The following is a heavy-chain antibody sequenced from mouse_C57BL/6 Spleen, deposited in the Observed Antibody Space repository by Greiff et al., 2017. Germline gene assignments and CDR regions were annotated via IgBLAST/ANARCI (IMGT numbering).Heavy chain of an antibody. Sequence: EVQRVESEGGLVQPGSSMKLSCTASGFTFSDYYMAWVRQVPEKGLEWVANINYDGSSTYYLDSLKSRFIISRDNAKNILYLQMSSLKSEDTATYYCARDAPSNSFDYWGQGTTLTVSS. CDR1: GFTFSDYY. D-gene: IGHD6-1*01. CDR3: ARDAPSNSFDY. CDR2: INYDGSST. J-gene: IGHJ2*01. V-gene: IGHV5-16*01.